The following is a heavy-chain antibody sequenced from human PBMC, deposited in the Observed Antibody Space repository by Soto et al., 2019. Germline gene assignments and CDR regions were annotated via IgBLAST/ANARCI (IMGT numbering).Heavy chain of an antibody. CDR2: IIPILGIA. CDR3: ARTGYCSSTGCASGDY. V-gene: IGHV1-69*02. CDR1: GGTFSSYT. D-gene: IGHD2-2*01. Sequence: QVQLVQSGAEVKKPGSSVKVSCKASGGTFSSYTISWVRQAPGQGLEWMGRIIPILGIANYAQKFQGRVTITADTPTSTAYMELSSLRSEDTAGYYCARTGYCSSTGCASGDYWRQGTMVTVSS. J-gene: IGHJ4*02.